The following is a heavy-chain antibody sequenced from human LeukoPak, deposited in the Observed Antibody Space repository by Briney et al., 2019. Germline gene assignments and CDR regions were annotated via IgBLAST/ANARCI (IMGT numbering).Heavy chain of an antibody. CDR2: ISSSSSYI. V-gene: IGHV3-21*01. J-gene: IGHJ4*02. CDR3: AREGAVAGDY. Sequence: GGSLRLSCAASGFTFSSYSMNWVRLAPGKGLEWVSSISSSSSYIYYADSVKGRFTISRDNAKNSLYLQMNSLRAEDTAVYYCAREGAVAGDYWGQGTLVTVSS. D-gene: IGHD6-19*01. CDR1: GFTFSSYS.